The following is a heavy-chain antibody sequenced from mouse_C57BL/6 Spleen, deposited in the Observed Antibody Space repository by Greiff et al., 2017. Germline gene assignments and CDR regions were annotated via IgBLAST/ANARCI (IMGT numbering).Heavy chain of an antibody. CDR3: TREGVYYDSYYAMDY. D-gene: IGHD2-4*01. V-gene: IGHV1-5*01. J-gene: IGHJ4*01. CDR1: GYTFTSYC. Sequence: VQLQQSGTVLARPGASVKMSCKTSGYTFTSYCMHWVKQRPGQGLEWIGAIYPGNSDTSYNQKFKGKAKLTAVTSASTAYMELSSLTNEDSAVYYCTREGVYYDSYYAMDYWGQGTSVTVSS. CDR2: IYPGNSDT.